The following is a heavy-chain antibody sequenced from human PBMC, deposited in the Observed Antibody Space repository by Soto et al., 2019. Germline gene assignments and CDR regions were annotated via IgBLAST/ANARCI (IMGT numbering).Heavy chain of an antibody. CDR1: GYTFTSYG. Sequence: ASVKVSCKASGYTFTSYGISWVRQAPGQGLEWMGWISAYSGNTGYAQKLQGRVTMTTNTSTSTAYMELSSLRSDDAAVYYCASVNYGDSIKDDYWGQGTLVTVSS. J-gene: IGHJ4*02. V-gene: IGHV1-18*01. D-gene: IGHD4-17*01. CDR3: ASVNYGDSIKDDY. CDR2: ISAYSGNT.